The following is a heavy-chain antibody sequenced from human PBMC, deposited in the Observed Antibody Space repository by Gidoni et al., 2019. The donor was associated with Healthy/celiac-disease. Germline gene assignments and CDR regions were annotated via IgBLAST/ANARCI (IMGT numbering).Heavy chain of an antibody. Sequence: INTNTGNPTYAQGFTGRFVFSLDTSVSTAYLQICSLKAEDTAVYYCARDRMVRGARTMGIGYWGQGTLVTVSS. CDR2: INTNTGNP. D-gene: IGHD3-10*01. V-gene: IGHV7-4-1*01. CDR3: ARDRMVRGARTMGIGY. J-gene: IGHJ4*02.